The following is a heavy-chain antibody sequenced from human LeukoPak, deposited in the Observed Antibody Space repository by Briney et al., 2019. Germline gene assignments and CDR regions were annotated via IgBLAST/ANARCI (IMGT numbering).Heavy chain of an antibody. V-gene: IGHV3-21*01. D-gene: IGHD5-18*01. CDR2: ISSSSSYI. CDR1: GFTFSSYS. Sequence: GGSLRLFCAASGFTFSSYSMNWVRQAPGKGLEWVSSISSSSSYIYYADSVKGRFTISRDNAKNSLYLQMNSLRAEDTAVYYCARGGLYSYGSSYWGQGTLATVSS. J-gene: IGHJ4*02. CDR3: ARGGLYSYGSSY.